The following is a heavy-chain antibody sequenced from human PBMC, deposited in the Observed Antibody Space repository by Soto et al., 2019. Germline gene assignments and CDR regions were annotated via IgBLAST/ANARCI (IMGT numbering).Heavy chain of an antibody. Sequence: SVKVSCKASGYTFTSYGISWVRQAPGQGLEWMGWISAYNGNTNYAQKLQGRVTMTTDTSTSTAYMELRSLRSDDTAVYYCARDGLGGLRYFDWLSHDYYYYGMDVWGQGTTVTVSS. J-gene: IGHJ6*02. CDR3: ARDGLGGLRYFDWLSHDYYYYGMDV. D-gene: IGHD3-9*01. CDR1: GYTFTSYG. CDR2: ISAYNGNT. V-gene: IGHV1-18*01.